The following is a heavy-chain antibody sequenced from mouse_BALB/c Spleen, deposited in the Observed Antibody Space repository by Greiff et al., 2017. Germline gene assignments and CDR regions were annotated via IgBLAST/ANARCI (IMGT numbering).Heavy chain of an antibody. D-gene: IGHD2-12*01. V-gene: IGHV1-4*01. Sequence: QVQLKQSGAELAKPGASVKMSCKASGYTFTSYGMHWVKQRPGQGLEWIGYINPSTGYTEYNQKFKDKATLTADKSSSTAYMQLSSLTSEDSAVYYCARGSYPDYWGQGTTLTVSS. CDR3: ARGSYPDY. CDR2: INPSTGYT. J-gene: IGHJ2*01. CDR1: GYTFTSYG.